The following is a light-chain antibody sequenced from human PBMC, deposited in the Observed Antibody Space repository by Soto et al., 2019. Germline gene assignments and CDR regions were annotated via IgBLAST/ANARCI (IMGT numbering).Light chain of an antibody. CDR3: QQYNGYWT. CDR2: EAS. CDR1: QSITDS. V-gene: IGKV1-5*03. J-gene: IGKJ1*01. Sequence: DIQMTQSPSTLSASVGDRVTITCRASQSITDSLAWYQQKPGKAPKLLNYEASSLKSGVPSRFSGSRSGTEYTLTISSLQPDDFATYYCQQYNGYWTFGQGTKVEIK.